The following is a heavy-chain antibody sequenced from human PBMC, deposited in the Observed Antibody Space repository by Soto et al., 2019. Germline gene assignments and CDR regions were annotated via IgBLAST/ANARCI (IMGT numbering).Heavy chain of an antibody. D-gene: IGHD1-26*01. J-gene: IGHJ4*02. CDR2: ISAYNGNT. V-gene: IGHV1-18*01. CDR3: AGSRGSSVRY. Sequence: QVQLVQSGAEVKKPGASVKVSCKASGYTFTSYGISWVRQAPGQGLEWMGWISAYNGNTNYAQKLQGRVTMTTDTSTREADMELRGLRSDGPAVYDWAGSRGSSVRYWGQGTLVTVSS. CDR1: GYTFTSYG.